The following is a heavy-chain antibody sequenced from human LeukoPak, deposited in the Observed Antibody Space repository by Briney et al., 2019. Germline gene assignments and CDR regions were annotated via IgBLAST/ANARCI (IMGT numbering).Heavy chain of an antibody. J-gene: IGHJ6*04. CDR1: GGTFSSYA. CDR2: IIPIFGTA. D-gene: IGHD5-18*01. V-gene: IGHV1-69*01. CDR3: ARGGYSYGYYYYGMDV. Sequence: SVNVSCTASGGTFSSYAISWVRQAPGQGLEWMGGIIPIFGTANYAQKFQGRVTITADESTSTAYMELSSLRSEDTAVYYCARGGYSYGYYYYGMDVWGKGTTVTVSS.